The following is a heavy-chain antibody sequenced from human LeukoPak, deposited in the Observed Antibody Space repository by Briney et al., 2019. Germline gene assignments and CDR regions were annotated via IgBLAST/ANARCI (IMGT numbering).Heavy chain of an antibody. V-gene: IGHV1-46*01. CDR3: ARDKRTGTYYYGMDV. Sequence: ASVKVSCKASGYTFTSYYMHWVRQAPGQGLEWMGIINPSGGSTSYAQRFQGRVTMTRDTSTSTVYMELSSLRSEDTAVYYCARDKRTGTYYYGMDVWGQGTTVTVSS. D-gene: IGHD1-1*01. CDR2: INPSGGST. J-gene: IGHJ6*02. CDR1: GYTFTSYY.